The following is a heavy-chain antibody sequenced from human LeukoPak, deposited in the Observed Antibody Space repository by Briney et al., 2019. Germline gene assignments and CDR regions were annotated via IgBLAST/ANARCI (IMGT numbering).Heavy chain of an antibody. Sequence: PSETLSLTCAVYGGSFSGYYWGWIRQPPGKGLEWIGEINHSGSTNYNPSLKSRVTISVDTSKNQFSLKLSSVTAADTAVYYCARASGYDYVWGSYRSDDAFDIWGQGTTVTVSS. J-gene: IGHJ3*02. V-gene: IGHV4-34*01. CDR2: INHSGST. D-gene: IGHD3-16*02. CDR3: ARASGYDYVWGSYRSDDAFDI. CDR1: GGSFSGYY.